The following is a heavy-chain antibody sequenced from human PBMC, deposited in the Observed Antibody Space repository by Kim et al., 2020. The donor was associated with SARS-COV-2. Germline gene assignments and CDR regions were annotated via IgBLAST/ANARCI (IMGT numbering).Heavy chain of an antibody. V-gene: IGHV4-34*01. CDR2: INHSGST. CDR1: GGSFSGYY. Sequence: SETLSLTCAVYGGSFSGYYWSWIRQPPGKGLEWIGEINHSGSTNYNPSLKSRVTISVDTSKNQFSLKLSSVTAADTAVYYCARGLVGYSGYDPPYYFDYWGQGTLVTVSS. CDR3: ARGLVGYSGYDPPYYFDY. J-gene: IGHJ4*02. D-gene: IGHD5-12*01.